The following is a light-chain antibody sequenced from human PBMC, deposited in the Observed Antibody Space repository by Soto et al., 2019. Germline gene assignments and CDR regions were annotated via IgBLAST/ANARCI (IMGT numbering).Light chain of an antibody. CDR2: GAS. Sequence: EVVLTQSPGTLSLSPGERATLSCRASQSISSGFLAWYQQKFGQAPRLLIYGASSRATGIPDRFSASGSGTDFTLNISRLAPEDSAVYYCPLLTFGGGTKVEIK. J-gene: IGKJ4*01. CDR3: PLLT. CDR1: QSISSGF. V-gene: IGKV3-20*01.